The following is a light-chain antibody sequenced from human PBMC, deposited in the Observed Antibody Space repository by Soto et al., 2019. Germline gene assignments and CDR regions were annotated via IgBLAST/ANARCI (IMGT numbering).Light chain of an antibody. V-gene: IGKV3-20*01. CDR1: QSVSSY. CDR3: QQYGSSPYT. J-gene: IGKJ2*01. CDR2: DAS. Sequence: EIVLTQSPATLSLSPGERATLSCRASQSVSSYLAWYQQKPGQAPRLLIYDASNRATGIPARFSGSGSGTDFTLTIRRLEPEDFAVYYCQQYGSSPYTFGQGTKVDIK.